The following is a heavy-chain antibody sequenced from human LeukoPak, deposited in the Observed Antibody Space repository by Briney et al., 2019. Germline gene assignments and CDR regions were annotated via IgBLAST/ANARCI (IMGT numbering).Heavy chain of an antibody. J-gene: IGHJ4*02. CDR2: IYSGGST. CDR1: GFTVSSNY. D-gene: IGHD3-10*01. CDR3: ARDHYGSGSYYNAFDY. V-gene: IGHV3-66*01. Sequence: QSGGSLRLSCAASGFTVSSNYMSWVRQAPGKGLEWVSVIYSGGSTYYADSVKGRFTISRDNSKNTLYLQMNSLRAEDTAVYFCARDHYGSGSYYNAFDYWGRGAPVTVSS.